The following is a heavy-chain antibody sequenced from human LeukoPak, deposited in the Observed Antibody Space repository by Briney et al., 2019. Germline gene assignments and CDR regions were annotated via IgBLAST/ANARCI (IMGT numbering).Heavy chain of an antibody. CDR1: GFTFSSYA. CDR3: AKDLGFSGLGYGMDV. CDR2: ISGSGGST. J-gene: IGHJ6*02. V-gene: IGHV3-23*01. D-gene: IGHD3-10*01. Sequence: GGYLRLSCAASGFTFSSYAMSWVRQAPGKGLEWVSAISGSGGSTYYADSVKGRFTISRDNSKNTLYLQMNSLRAEDTAVYYCAKDLGFSGLGYGMDVWGQGTTVTVSS.